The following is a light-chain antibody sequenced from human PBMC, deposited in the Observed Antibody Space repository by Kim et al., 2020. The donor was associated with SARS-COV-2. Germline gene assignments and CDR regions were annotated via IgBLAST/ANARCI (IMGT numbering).Light chain of an antibody. Sequence: ALGQTVRIKCQGDSLRSYYASWYQQKPGQAPVLVIYGKNNRPSGIPDRFSGSSSGNTASLTITGAQAEDEADYYCNSRDSSGNHPFGGGTQLTVL. CDR1: SLRSYY. J-gene: IGLJ2*01. CDR2: GKN. CDR3: NSRDSSGNHP. V-gene: IGLV3-19*01.